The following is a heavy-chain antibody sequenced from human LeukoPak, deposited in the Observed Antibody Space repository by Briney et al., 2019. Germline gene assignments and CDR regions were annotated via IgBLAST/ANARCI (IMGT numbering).Heavy chain of an antibody. J-gene: IGHJ4*02. Sequence: ASVKVSCKASGYTLTGYYMHWVRQAPGQGLEWMGWINPNSGGTNYAQKFQGRVTMTRDTSISTAYMELSRLRSDDTAVYYCASEWYYYGSGSYYWGQGTLVTVSS. CDR2: INPNSGGT. D-gene: IGHD3-10*01. CDR3: ASEWYYYGSGSYY. V-gene: IGHV1-2*02. CDR1: GYTLTGYY.